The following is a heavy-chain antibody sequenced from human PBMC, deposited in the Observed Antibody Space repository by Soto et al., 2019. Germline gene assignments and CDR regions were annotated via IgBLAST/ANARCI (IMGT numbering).Heavy chain of an antibody. J-gene: IGHJ6*04. CDR2: ISAYNGNT. CDR3: ASKQGTGYCSSASCRTGMDV. D-gene: IGHD2-2*01. CDR1: GYTFSSYG. V-gene: IGHV1-18*01. Sequence: ASVKVSCKASGYTFSSYGVTWVRQAPGQGLEWMGWISAYNGNTDYAQKFQGRLTMTTDTSTKTAYIEVRSLRSDDTAVYYCASKQGTGYCSSASCRTGMDVRGKCTKVTVS.